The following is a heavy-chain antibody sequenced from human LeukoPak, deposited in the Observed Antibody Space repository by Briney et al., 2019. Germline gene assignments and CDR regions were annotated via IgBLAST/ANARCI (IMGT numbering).Heavy chain of an antibody. CDR3: ARDSNLEYSSSRGLGR. CDR1: GGSISSY. D-gene: IGHD6-6*01. V-gene: IGHV4-4*07. J-gene: IGHJ4*02. Sequence: SETLSLTCTVSGGSISSYWSWIRQPAGKGLEWIGRIYASGSTYYNPSLKSRVTMSVDTSKNQFSLMLTTVTAADTAVYYCARDSNLEYSSSRGLGRWGQGTLVTVSS. CDR2: IYASGST.